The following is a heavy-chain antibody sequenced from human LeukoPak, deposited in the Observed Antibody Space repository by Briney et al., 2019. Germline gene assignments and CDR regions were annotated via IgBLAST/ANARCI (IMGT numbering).Heavy chain of an antibody. V-gene: IGHV3-74*01. CDR3: ARGGTTYTFVFPD. CDR2: ISADGSST. D-gene: IGHD1-1*01. Sequence: GGSLRLSCAASGFTFRNYWMHWVRQAPGKGLMCVSRISADGSSTTYADSVKGRFTISRDNAKNTLYLEVNSLRVEDAAVYYCARGGTTYTFVFPDWGQGALVTVAS. CDR1: GFTFRNYW. J-gene: IGHJ4*02.